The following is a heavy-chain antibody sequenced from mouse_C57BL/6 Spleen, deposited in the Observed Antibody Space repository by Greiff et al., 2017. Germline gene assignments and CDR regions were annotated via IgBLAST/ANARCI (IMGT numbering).Heavy chain of an antibody. CDR2: IHPNSGST. Sequence: QVQLQQPGAELVKPGASVKLSCKASGYTFTSYWMHWVKQRPGQGLEWIGMIHPNSGSTNYNEKFKSKATLTVAKSSSTAYMQLSSLTSEDSAVYYCARSYGSSWGYFDVWGTGTTVTVSS. CDR1: GYTFTSYW. V-gene: IGHV1-64*01. D-gene: IGHD1-1*01. J-gene: IGHJ1*03. CDR3: ARSYGSSWGYFDV.